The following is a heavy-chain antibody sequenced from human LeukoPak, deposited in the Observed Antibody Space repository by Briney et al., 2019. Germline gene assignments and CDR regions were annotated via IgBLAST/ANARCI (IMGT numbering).Heavy chain of an antibody. CDR3: ASAQIMNNWFDP. CDR1: GGSISSSSYY. V-gene: IGHV4-39*07. CDR2: IYYSGST. D-gene: IGHD3-16*01. Sequence: PSETLSLTCTVSGGSISSSSYYWGWIRQPPGKGLEWIGSIYYSGSTYYNASLKSRVTISIDTSKNQFSLRLSSVTAADTAVYYCASAQIMNNWFDPWGQGTLVTVSS. J-gene: IGHJ5*02.